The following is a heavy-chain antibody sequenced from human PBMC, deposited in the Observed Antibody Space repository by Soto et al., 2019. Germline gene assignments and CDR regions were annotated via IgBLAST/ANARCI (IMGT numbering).Heavy chain of an antibody. D-gene: IGHD2-15*01. V-gene: IGHV4-31*03. CDR1: GGSISSGGYY. CDR2: IYYSGST. Sequence: SETLSLTCTVSGGSISSGGYYWSWIRQHPGKGLEWIGYIYYSGSTYYNPSLKSRVTISVDTSKNQFSLKLSSVTAADTAVYYCASSEYQVAATLVFDYWGQGTLVTVSS. CDR3: ASSEYQVAATLVFDY. J-gene: IGHJ4*02.